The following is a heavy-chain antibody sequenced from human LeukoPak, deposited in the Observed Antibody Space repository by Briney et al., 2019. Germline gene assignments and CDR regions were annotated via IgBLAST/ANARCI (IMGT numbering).Heavy chain of an antibody. CDR3: ARWELLGSYDFDY. CDR2: IYYSGST. V-gene: IGHV4-59*08. J-gene: IGHJ4*02. D-gene: IGHD1-26*01. Sequence: SETLSLTCTVSGGSISSYYWSWIRQPPGKGLEWIGYIYYSGSTNYNPSLKSRVTISVDTSKNQFSLKLSSVTAADTAVYYCARWELLGSYDFDYWGQGTLVTVSS. CDR1: GGSISSYY.